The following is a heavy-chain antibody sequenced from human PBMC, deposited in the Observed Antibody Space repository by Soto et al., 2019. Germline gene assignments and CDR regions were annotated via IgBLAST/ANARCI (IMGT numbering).Heavy chain of an antibody. CDR3: AHRPNWGINGLGA. CDR1: GFSLNTAGGG. D-gene: IGHD7-27*01. CDR2: IYWNDDK. Sequence: SGPTLVNPTQTLTLTCTLSGFSLNTAGGGVVWIRQPPGKALEWLALIYWNDDKRYSPSLNNRLTITRDTSRNQVVLTMTNMAPDDTGTYYCAHRPNWGINGLGAWGQGTSVTVSS. V-gene: IGHV2-5*01. J-gene: IGHJ6*02.